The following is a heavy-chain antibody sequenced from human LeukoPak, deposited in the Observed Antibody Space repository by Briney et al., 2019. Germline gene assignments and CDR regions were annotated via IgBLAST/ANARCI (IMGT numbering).Heavy chain of an antibody. CDR1: GYTFTGYY. J-gene: IGHJ4*02. CDR2: INPNSGGT. D-gene: IGHD3-10*01. CDR3: ARLGEYYGSGSYRRPLDDFLSGLPDY. Sequence: ASVKVSCKASGYTFTGYYMHWVRQAPGQGLEWMGWINPNSGGTNYAQKFQGRVTMTRDTSISTAYMELSRLRSDDTAVYYCARLGEYYGSGSYRRPLDDFLSGLPDYWGQGTLVTVSS. V-gene: IGHV1-2*02.